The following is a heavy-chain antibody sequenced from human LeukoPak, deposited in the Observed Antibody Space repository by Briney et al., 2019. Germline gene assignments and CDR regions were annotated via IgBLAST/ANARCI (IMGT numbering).Heavy chain of an antibody. D-gene: IGHD2-15*01. V-gene: IGHV1-2*02. CDR1: GYTFTGYY. CDR2: INPNSGGT. J-gene: IGHJ4*01. Sequence: ASVKVSCKASGYTFTGYYMHWVRQAPGQGLEWMGWINPNSGGTNYAQKFQGRVTMTRDTSISTAYMELSRLRSDDTAVYYGAGDLTSPAIVAIDYWGQGTMVTVSS. CDR3: AGDLTSPAIVAIDY.